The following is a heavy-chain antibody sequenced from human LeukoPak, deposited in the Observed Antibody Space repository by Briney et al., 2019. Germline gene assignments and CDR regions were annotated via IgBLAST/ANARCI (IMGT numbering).Heavy chain of an antibody. CDR1: GFSFTNYW. Sequence: GASLQISCKGSGFSFTNYWIGWVRQMPGKGLQWMGIICPADSDTRYSPSFQGQVTISADKSITTAYLQWSSLKASDTAMYYCARASDPWLQLTWGQGTLVTVSS. V-gene: IGHV5-51*01. CDR3: ARASDPWLQLT. D-gene: IGHD5-24*01. CDR2: ICPADSDT. J-gene: IGHJ5*02.